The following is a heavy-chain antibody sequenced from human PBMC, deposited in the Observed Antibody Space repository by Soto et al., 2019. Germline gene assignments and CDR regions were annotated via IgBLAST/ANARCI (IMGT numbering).Heavy chain of an antibody. Sequence: ASVKVSCKVSGYTLTELSMHWVRQAPGKGLEWMGGFDPEDGETIYAQKFQGRVTMTEDTSTDTAYMELSSLRSEDTAVYYCATAPSYDSSGYWAGAFDIWGQGTMGTVSS. CDR3: ATAPSYDSSGYWAGAFDI. CDR2: FDPEDGET. V-gene: IGHV1-24*01. CDR1: GYTLTELS. D-gene: IGHD3-22*01. J-gene: IGHJ3*02.